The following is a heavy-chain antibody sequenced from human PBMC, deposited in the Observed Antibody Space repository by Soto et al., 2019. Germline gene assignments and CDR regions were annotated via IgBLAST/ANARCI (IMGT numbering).Heavy chain of an antibody. CDR3: TRDPNGDYIGAFDF. CDR2: IRGSGDGT. Sequence: EVQVLESGGGSIQPGGSLSLSCTTSKFIFSTYAMTWVRQAPWEGLEWVSSIRGSGDGTSYADSVSGRFTISRDNSKNTLYLRMNSLRVEDTAVYYGTRDPNGDYIGAFDFWGQGMLLTVSS. J-gene: IGHJ3*01. V-gene: IGHV3-23*01. CDR1: KFIFSTYA. D-gene: IGHD4-17*01.